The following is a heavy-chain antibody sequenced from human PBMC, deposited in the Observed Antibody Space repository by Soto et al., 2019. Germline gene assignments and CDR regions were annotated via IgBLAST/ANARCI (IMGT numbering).Heavy chain of an antibody. CDR1: VGSISSGGYS. D-gene: IGHD3-10*02. V-gene: IGHV4-30-2*01. CDR2: IYHSGST. Sequence: LSLTCAVSVGSISSGGYSWSWIRQPPGNGLEWIGYIYHSGSTYYNPSLKSRVTISVDRSKNQFSLKLSSVTAADTAVYYCARAPYVMDAFDIWGQGTMVTVSS. J-gene: IGHJ3*02. CDR3: ARAPYVMDAFDI.